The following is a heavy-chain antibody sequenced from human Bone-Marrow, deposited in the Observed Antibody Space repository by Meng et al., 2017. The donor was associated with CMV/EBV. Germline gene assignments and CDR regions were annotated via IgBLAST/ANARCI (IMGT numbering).Heavy chain of an antibody. CDR1: GYTFTGYY. V-gene: IGHV1-2*02. CDR2: INPNSGGT. J-gene: IGHJ6*01. D-gene: IGHD6-13*01. Sequence: ASVKVSFKASGYTFTGYYMHWVRQVPGQGLEWMGWINPNSGGTNNAQKFQGRVTMTRDKSISTAYIEMSRLRSDDSAVYYCARERGELAAAGKDYGMDVWGQGATVTVSS. CDR3: ARERGELAAAGKDYGMDV.